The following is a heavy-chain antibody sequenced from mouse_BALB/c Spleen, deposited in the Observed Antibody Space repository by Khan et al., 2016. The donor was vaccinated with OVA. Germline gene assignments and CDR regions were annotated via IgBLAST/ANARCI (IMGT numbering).Heavy chain of an antibody. CDR3: ARVYGGDFDY. V-gene: IGHV3-2*02. CDR2: ISYSGKT. CDR1: GYSITSDYA. Sequence: VQLKESGPGLVKPSQSLSLTCTVTGYSITSDYAWNWIRQFPGNKMEWLGYISYSGKTNYNPSLKSRISVTRDTSKNQFFLQLNSVTTEDTATYDCARVYGGDFDYWGQGTTLTVSS. D-gene: IGHD2-10*02. J-gene: IGHJ2*01.